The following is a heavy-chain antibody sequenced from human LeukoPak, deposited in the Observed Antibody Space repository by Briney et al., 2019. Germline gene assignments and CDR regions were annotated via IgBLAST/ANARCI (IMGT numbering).Heavy chain of an antibody. J-gene: IGHJ4*02. Sequence: PSETLSLTCAVYGGSFSGYYWSWIRQPPGKGLEWIGEINHSGSTNYNPSLKSRVTISVDTSKNQFSLKLSSVTAADTAVYYCARAGTDYDSSGQIDYWGQGTLVTVSS. CDR3: ARAGTDYDSSGQIDY. D-gene: IGHD3-22*01. CDR1: GGSFSGYY. CDR2: INHSGST. V-gene: IGHV4-34*01.